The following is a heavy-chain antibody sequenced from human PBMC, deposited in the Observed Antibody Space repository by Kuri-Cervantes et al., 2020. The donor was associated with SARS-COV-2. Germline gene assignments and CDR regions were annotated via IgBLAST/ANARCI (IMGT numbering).Heavy chain of an antibody. D-gene: IGHD3-3*01. Sequence: GSLRLSCTVSGGSISSSSYYWGWIRQPPGKGLEWIGGIYYSGSTYYNPSLKSRVTISVDTSKNQFSLKLSSVTAADTAVYYCARRTYYDFWSGYFDYWGQGTLVTVSS. CDR3: ARRTYYDFWSGYFDY. CDR2: IYYSGST. CDR1: GGSISSSSYY. J-gene: IGHJ4*02. V-gene: IGHV4-39*01.